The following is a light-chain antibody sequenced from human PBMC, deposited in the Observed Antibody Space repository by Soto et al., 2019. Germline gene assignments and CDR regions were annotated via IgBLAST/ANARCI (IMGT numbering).Light chain of an antibody. J-gene: IGKJ1*01. CDR1: RSVRNS. CDR2: DAS. V-gene: IGKV3-11*01. Sequence: EIVLTQSPATLSLSPGERATLSCSASRSVRNSLAWYQQKPGQAPRLLIYDASNRATGIPARFSGRGSGTGFTLTISSLEPDDFAVYFCQQSSDSPPITFGQGTKVDIK. CDR3: QQSSDSPPIT.